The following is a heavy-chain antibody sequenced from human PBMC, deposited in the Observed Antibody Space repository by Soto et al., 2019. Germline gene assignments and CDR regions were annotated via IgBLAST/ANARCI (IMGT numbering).Heavy chain of an antibody. CDR3: ARSSGGNFGIIIEGTNWFAP. V-gene: IGHV1-46*02. J-gene: IGHJ5*02. Sequence: ASVKVSCKASGGTFNNHVFNWVRQAPGQGLEWMGVINPHGGSTAYAQKFKGRVTLTRDTSASTVYMEVSSLTSEDTAMYYCARSSGGNFGIIIEGTNWFAPWGQGTLVTVSS. D-gene: IGHD1-26*01. CDR1: GGTFNNHV. CDR2: INPHGGST.